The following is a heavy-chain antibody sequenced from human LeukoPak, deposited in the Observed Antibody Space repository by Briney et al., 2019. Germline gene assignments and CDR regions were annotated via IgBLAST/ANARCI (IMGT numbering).Heavy chain of an antibody. V-gene: IGHV1-8*01. CDR3: ARGVGVTTLANSAFDI. Sequence: GASVKVSCEASGYPFTSYHVNWVRQATGQGPEWMGWMNPNTGKTAYAQKFQGRVYMSRDTSAGTVQMDLSSLTSDDTAVYFCARGVGVTTLANSAFDIWGQGTVVTVSS. CDR2: MNPNTGKT. CDR1: GYPFTSYH. D-gene: IGHD4-11*01. J-gene: IGHJ3*02.